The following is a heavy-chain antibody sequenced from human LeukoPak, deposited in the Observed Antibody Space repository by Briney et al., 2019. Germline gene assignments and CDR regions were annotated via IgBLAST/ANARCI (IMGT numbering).Heavy chain of an antibody. CDR2: INHSGST. D-gene: IGHD1-26*01. CDR1: GGSFSGYY. CDR3: ARTLVGALY. V-gene: IGHV4-34*01. Sequence: SETLSLTCAVYGGSFSGYYWSWIRQPPGKGLEWIGEINHSGSTNYNPSLKSRVTISVDTSKNQFSLKLSSVTAADTAVYYCARTLVGALYWGQGTLVTVSS. J-gene: IGHJ4*02.